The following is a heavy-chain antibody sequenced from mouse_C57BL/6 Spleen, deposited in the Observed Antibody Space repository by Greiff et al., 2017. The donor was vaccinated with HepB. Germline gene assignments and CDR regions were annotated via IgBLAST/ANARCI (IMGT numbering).Heavy chain of an antibody. Sequence: QVQLKQSGAELVKPGASVKISCKASGYAFSSYWMNWVKQRPGKGLEWIGQIYPGDGDTNYNGKFKGKATLTADKSSSTAYMQLSSLTSEDSAVYFCARRSSYGYEGFDYWGQGTTLTVSS. CDR2: IYPGDGDT. J-gene: IGHJ2*01. V-gene: IGHV1-80*01. CDR1: GYAFSSYW. CDR3: ARRSSYGYEGFDY. D-gene: IGHD2-2*01.